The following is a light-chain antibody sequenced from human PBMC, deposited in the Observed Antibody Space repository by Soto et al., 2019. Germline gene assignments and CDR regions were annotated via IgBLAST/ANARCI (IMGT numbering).Light chain of an antibody. J-gene: IGKJ4*01. Sequence: AIQLTQSPSSLSASVGDRVTITCRASQGISSALAWYQQKPGKAPKLLIYDASSLESGVPSRFSGSGSGTDFTLTSSSLQTEDFGTYFCQQFNNYRLTFGGGTKVEIK. CDR1: QGISSA. V-gene: IGKV1D-13*01. CDR2: DAS. CDR3: QQFNNYRLT.